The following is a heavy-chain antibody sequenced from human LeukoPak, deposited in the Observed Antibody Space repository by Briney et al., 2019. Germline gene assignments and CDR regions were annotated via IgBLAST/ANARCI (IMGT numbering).Heavy chain of an antibody. CDR2: ISHSGGT. J-gene: IGHJ4*02. V-gene: IGHV4-30-2*01. D-gene: IGHD2-2*01. Sequence: PSQTLSLTCTVSGGSISSADYYWTWIRQPPGKGLEWIGYISHSGGTYYNSSLLSRVTISADRSKNQFFLTLGSVTAADTAVYYCARGGSTSCYDYWGQGTLVTVSS. CDR1: GGSISSADYY. CDR3: ARGGSTSCYDY.